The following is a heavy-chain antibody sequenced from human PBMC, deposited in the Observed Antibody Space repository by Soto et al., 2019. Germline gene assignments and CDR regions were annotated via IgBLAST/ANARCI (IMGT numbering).Heavy chain of an antibody. V-gene: IGHV3-30-3*01. CDR1: GFTFSSYA. Sequence: SGGSLRLSCAASGFTFSSYAMHWVRQAPGKGLEWVAVISYDGSNKYYADSVKGRFTISRDNSKNTLYLQMNSLRAEDTAVYYCARGRRGYSYGYVRYGMDVWGQGTTVTVSS. CDR2: ISYDGSNK. J-gene: IGHJ6*02. CDR3: ARGRRGYSYGYVRYGMDV. D-gene: IGHD5-18*01.